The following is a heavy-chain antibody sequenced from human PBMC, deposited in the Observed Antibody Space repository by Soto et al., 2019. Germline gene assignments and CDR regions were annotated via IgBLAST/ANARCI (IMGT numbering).Heavy chain of an antibody. CDR2: ISSSGSTI. D-gene: IGHD6-13*01. J-gene: IGHJ4*02. Sequence: EVQLVESGGGLVRPGGSLRLSCVASESTFSSYEMNWVRQAPGKGLEWVSYISSSGSTIYYSDSVKGRFTISRDNAKKSLYLQMNSLRAEDTAVYYCVRFGGAAAGPGDYWGQGTLVTVSS. CDR3: VRFGGAAAGPGDY. CDR1: ESTFSSYE. V-gene: IGHV3-48*03.